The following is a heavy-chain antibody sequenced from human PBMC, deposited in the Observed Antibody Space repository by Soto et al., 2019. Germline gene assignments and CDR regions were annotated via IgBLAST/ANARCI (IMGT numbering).Heavy chain of an antibody. V-gene: IGHV4-39*07. D-gene: IGHD3-9*01. Sequence: PXETLSLTCTVSGGSISSSSYYWGWIRQPPGKGLEWIGSIYYSGSTYYNPSLKSRVTISVDTSKNQFSLKLSSVTAADTAVYYCARALDGLRYFDWLRSGHFDYWGQGPLVTVSS. J-gene: IGHJ4*02. CDR1: GGSISSSSYY. CDR3: ARALDGLRYFDWLRSGHFDY. CDR2: IYYSGST.